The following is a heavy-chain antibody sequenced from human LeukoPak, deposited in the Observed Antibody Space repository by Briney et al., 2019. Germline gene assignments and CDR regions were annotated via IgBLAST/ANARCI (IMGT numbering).Heavy chain of an antibody. CDR3: AKANRYGDYYFDY. V-gene: IGHV3-23*01. CDR2: ISGSGGST. J-gene: IGHJ4*02. CDR1: GFTFSSYA. Sequence: GGSLRLSCAASGFTFSSYAMSWVRQAPGKGLEWVSAISGSGGSTYYADSVKGRFTISRDNSKNTLYLQMNSLRAEDTALYYCAKANRYGDYYFDYWGQGTLVTVSS. D-gene: IGHD4-17*01.